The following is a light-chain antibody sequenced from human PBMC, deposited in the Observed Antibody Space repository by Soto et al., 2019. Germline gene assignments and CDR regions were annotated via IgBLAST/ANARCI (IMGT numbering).Light chain of an antibody. CDR2: GAS. CDR1: QSVSSSY. CDR3: HQYYSSPKT. V-gene: IGKV3-20*01. J-gene: IGKJ1*01. Sequence: EIVLTQSPGTLSLSPGERATLSCRASQSVSSSYLAWYQQKPGQAPRLLIYGASSRATGIPDRFSGSGSGTDFTLTISRLEPEDFAVYYCHQYYSSPKTFGQGAKVDIK.